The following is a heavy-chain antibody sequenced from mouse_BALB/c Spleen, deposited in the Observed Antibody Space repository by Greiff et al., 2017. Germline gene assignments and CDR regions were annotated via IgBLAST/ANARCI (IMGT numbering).Heavy chain of an antibody. V-gene: IGHV5-9-4*01. Sequence: DVMLVESGGGLVKPGGSLKLSCAASGFTFSSYAMSWVRQSPEKRLEWVAEISSGGSYTYYPDTVTGRFTISRDNAKNTLYLEMSSLRSEDTAMYYCARGGYPYAMDYWGQGTSVTVSS. CDR1: GFTFSSYA. CDR3: ARGGYPYAMDY. D-gene: IGHD2-14*01. J-gene: IGHJ4*01. CDR2: ISSGGSYT.